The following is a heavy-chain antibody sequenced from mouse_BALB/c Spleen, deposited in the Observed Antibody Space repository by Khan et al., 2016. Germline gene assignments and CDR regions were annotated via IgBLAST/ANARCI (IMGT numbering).Heavy chain of an antibody. J-gene: IGHJ2*01. CDR1: GFTFSNYG. CDR3: ARHWDAYPNFDY. V-gene: IGHV5-9-2*01. D-gene: IGHD4-1*01. CDR2: ISDGGRST. Sequence: EVELVESGGGLVKPGGSLKLSCAASGFTFSNYGMSWVRQTPEQRLEWVATISDGGRSTYYLDSVKGRLTISRDNAKTNLYLQLSSLRSEDTAWDYCARHWDAYPNFDYWGKGTTLTVSA.